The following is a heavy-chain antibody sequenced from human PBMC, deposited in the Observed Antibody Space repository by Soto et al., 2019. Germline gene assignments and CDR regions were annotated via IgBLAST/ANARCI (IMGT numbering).Heavy chain of an antibody. D-gene: IGHD4-17*01. J-gene: IGHJ4*02. CDR1: GGSVSSGSYY. CDR3: AEFPTVTSRTIDY. Sequence: SETLSLTCTVSGGSVSSGSYYWSWIRQPPGKGLEWIGYIYYSGSTNYNPSLKSRVTISVDTSKNQFSLKLSSVTAADTAVYYCAEFPTVTSRTIDYWGQGTLVTVSS. CDR2: IYYSGST. V-gene: IGHV4-61*01.